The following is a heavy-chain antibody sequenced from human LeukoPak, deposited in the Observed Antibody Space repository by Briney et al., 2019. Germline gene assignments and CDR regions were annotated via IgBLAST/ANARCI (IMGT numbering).Heavy chain of an antibody. CDR2: ISYDGSNK. V-gene: IGHV3-30*18. Sequence: GSLRLSCAASGFTFSSYGMHWVRQAPGKGLEWVAVISYDGSNKYYADSVKGRFTISRDNSKNTLYLQMNSLRAEDTAVYYCAKDLEDIVVVVAATGYYYYGMDVWGQGTTVTVSS. D-gene: IGHD2-15*01. CDR3: AKDLEDIVVVVAATGYYYYGMDV. CDR1: GFTFSSYG. J-gene: IGHJ6*02.